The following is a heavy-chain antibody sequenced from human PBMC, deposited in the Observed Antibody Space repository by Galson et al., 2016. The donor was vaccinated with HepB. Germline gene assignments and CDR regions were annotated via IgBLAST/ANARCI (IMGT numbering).Heavy chain of an antibody. CDR2: ITGSGGSA. D-gene: IGHD6-19*01. V-gene: IGHV3-23*01. Sequence: SLRLSCAASGFTFSSYAMSWVRQAPGKGLEWVSAITGSGGSAYYADSVKGRFTFSRDNSKNTLYLQMNSLRAEDTAVYYCAKRSMSAVAGSFDFWGQGTLVTVSS. CDR1: GFTFSSYA. J-gene: IGHJ4*02. CDR3: AKRSMSAVAGSFDF.